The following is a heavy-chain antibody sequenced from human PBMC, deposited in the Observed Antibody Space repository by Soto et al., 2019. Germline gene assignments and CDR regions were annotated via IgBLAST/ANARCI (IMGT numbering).Heavy chain of an antibody. D-gene: IGHD3-3*01. CDR2: IYYSGST. Sequence: SETLSLTCTVSGGSISSSSYYWGWIRQPPGKGLEWIGSIYYSGSTYYNPSLKSRVTISVDTSKNQFSLKLSSVTAADTAVYYCASGRQNVLRFLEWLGDYYGMDVWGQGTTVTVSS. J-gene: IGHJ6*02. CDR1: GGSISSSSYY. CDR3: ASGRQNVLRFLEWLGDYYGMDV. V-gene: IGHV4-39*07.